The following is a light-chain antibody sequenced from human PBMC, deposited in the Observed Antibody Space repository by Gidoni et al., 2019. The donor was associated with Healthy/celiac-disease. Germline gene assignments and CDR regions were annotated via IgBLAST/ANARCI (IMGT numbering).Light chain of an antibody. CDR2: WAS. V-gene: IGKV4-1*01. Sequence: DLVMTQSPDSLAVPLGERATINCKSSQSVLYSSNNKNYLAWYQQKPGQPPKRLIYWASTRESGVPDRFSGSGSGTDFTLTISSLQAEDVAVYYCQQYYSTPLTFGGGTKVEIK. CDR3: QQYYSTPLT. CDR1: QSVLYSSNNKNY. J-gene: IGKJ4*01.